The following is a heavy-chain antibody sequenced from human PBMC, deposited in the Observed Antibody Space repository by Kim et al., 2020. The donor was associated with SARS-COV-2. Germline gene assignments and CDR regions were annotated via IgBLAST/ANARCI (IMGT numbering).Heavy chain of an antibody. J-gene: IGHJ4*02. Sequence: VKGRFTISRDNAKNSLYLHMNSLRAEDTAVYYCARVDHSEYSSSWGYFDYWGQGTLVTVSS. D-gene: IGHD6-6*01. V-gene: IGHV3-21*01. CDR3: ARVDHSEYSSSWGYFDY.